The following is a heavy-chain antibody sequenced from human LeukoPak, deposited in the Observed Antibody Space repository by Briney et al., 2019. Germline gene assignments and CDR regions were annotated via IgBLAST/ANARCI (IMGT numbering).Heavy chain of an antibody. CDR2: IYYSGST. Sequence: SETLSLTCTVSGGSISSVGYYWSWIRQHPGKGLEWIGYIYYSGSTYYNPSLKSRVTISVDTSKNQFSLKLSSVTAADTAVYYCARREVADTNWFDPWGQGTLVTVSS. D-gene: IGHD2-15*01. CDR3: ARREVADTNWFDP. CDR1: GGSISSVGYY. V-gene: IGHV4-31*03. J-gene: IGHJ5*02.